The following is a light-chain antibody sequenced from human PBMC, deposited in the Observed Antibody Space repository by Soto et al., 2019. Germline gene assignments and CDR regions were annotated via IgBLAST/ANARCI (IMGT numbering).Light chain of an antibody. J-gene: IGKJ1*01. Sequence: EIVMTQSPAALSVSPGERVTLSCRASQSVSSSYLAWYQQKPGQAPRLLIYGASSRATGIPDRFSGSGSGTEFTLTISSLQSEDFAVYYCQQYNNWPWTFGQGTKVDIK. CDR2: GAS. CDR1: QSVSSSY. V-gene: IGKV3D-15*01. CDR3: QQYNNWPWT.